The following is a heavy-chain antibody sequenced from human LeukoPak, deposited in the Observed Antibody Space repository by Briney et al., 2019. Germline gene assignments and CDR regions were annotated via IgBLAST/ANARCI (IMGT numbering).Heavy chain of an antibody. J-gene: IGHJ4*02. Sequence: SVKVSCKASGGTFSSYAISWVRQAPGQGLEWMGRIIPIFGTANYAQKFQGRVTITTDESTSTAYMELSSLRSEDTAAYYCAREVGYCTNGVCYIDYWGQGTLVTVSS. CDR1: GGTFSSYA. D-gene: IGHD2-8*01. CDR2: IIPIFGTA. V-gene: IGHV1-69*05. CDR3: AREVGYCTNGVCYIDY.